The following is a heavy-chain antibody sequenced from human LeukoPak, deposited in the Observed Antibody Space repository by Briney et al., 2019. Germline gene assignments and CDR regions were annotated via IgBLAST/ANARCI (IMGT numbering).Heavy chain of an antibody. V-gene: IGHV4-31*03. Sequence: PSETLSLTCTVSGGSISSGGYYWSWIRQHPGKGLEWIGYIYYSGSTYYNPSLKSRVTISVDMSKNQFSLKLSSVTAADTAVYYCARVRGSSGRPFDYWGQGTLVTVSS. D-gene: IGHD3-16*01. CDR2: IYYSGST. CDR3: ARVRGSSGRPFDY. J-gene: IGHJ4*02. CDR1: GGSISSGGYY.